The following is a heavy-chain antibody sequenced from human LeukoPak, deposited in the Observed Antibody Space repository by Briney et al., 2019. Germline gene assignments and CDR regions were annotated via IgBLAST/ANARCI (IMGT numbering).Heavy chain of an antibody. CDR1: GYSLTDFS. V-gene: IGHV1-24*01. J-gene: IGHJ4*02. D-gene: IGHD1-1*01. Sequence: ASVKVSCKVSGYSLTDFSMHWVRQAPGKGLEWKGTFAVEDGKSIYAQKFRGRVTMTEDTSTDTAYMDLSSLRSDDTAVYYCATGFTTPDYWGQGTLVTVSS. CDR3: ATGFTTPDY. CDR2: FAVEDGKS.